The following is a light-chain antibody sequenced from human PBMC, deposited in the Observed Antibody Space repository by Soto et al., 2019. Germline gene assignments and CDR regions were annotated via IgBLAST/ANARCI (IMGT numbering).Light chain of an antibody. V-gene: IGKV3-15*01. CDR3: QQYKDWPPR. CDR2: VAS. CDR1: QSVSSS. Sequence: EMVMTQSPATLSVSPGARATLSCRASQSVSSSLAWYPQKPGQPPRLLIYVASTRAAGIPARFSGSGSGTEFTLTISSLQAEDFAVYYGQQYKDWPPRFGQGPKVEIK. J-gene: IGKJ1*01.